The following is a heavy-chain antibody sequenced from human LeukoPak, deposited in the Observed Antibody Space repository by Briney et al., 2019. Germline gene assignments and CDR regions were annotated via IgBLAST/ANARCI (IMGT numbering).Heavy chain of an antibody. CDR1: GYTFSGFF. CDR3: ARAFEYGTLSIEY. Sequence: ASVKVSCKASGYTFSGFFIHWVRQAPGQGLEWMGWINPATGATSYAQKFQGRVTMSRDTAINTAYMDLTRLTSDDTAVFYCARAFEYGTLSIEYWGQGTLVTVSS. CDR2: INPATGAT. V-gene: IGHV1-2*02. J-gene: IGHJ4*02. D-gene: IGHD2/OR15-2a*01.